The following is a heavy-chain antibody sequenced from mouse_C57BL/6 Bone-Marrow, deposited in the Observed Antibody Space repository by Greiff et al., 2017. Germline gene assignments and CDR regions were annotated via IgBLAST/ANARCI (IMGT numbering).Heavy chain of an antibody. Sequence: QVQLQQPGAELVKPGASVKLSCKASGYTFTSYWMHWVKQRPGRGLEWIGRIDPNSGGTKYNEKFKSQATLTVDKPASTAYMQLSSLTSEDSAVYDSEREIYSYLWDAMDYWGQGTSVTVS. CDR2: IDPNSGGT. V-gene: IGHV1-62-3*01. CDR1: GYTFTSYW. CDR3: EREIYSYLWDAMDY. J-gene: IGHJ4*01. D-gene: IGHD1-1*01.